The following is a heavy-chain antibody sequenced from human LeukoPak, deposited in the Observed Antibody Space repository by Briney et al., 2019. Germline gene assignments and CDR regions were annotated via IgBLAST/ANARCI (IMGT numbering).Heavy chain of an antibody. J-gene: IGHJ4*02. Sequence: GGSLRLSCGASGFTFSSYGMHWVRQAPGKGLEWVSYISSSGSTIYYADSVRGRFTISRDNAKNSLYLQMNSLRAEDTAVYYCARDGYYGSGIDYWGQGTLVTVSS. CDR3: ARDGYYGSGIDY. CDR1: GFTFSSYG. V-gene: IGHV3-48*04. D-gene: IGHD3-10*01. CDR2: ISSSGSTI.